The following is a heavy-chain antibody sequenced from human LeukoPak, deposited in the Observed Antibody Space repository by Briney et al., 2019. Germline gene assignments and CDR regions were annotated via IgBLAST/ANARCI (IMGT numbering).Heavy chain of an antibody. CDR3: ARDPSLAVVDY. V-gene: IGHV3-30-3*01. Sequence: GGSLRLSCAASGLTFSSYAMHWVRQAPGKGLEWVAVISYDGSNKYYADSVKGRFTISRDNSKNTLYLQMNSLRAEDTAVYYCARDPSLAVVDYWGQGTLVTVSS. J-gene: IGHJ4*02. CDR2: ISYDGSNK. D-gene: IGHD2-15*01. CDR1: GLTFSSYA.